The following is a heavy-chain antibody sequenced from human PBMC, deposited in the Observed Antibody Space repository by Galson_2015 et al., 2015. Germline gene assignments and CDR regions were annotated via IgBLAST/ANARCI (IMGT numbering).Heavy chain of an antibody. CDR2: TSASGDTT. V-gene: IGHV3-23*01. J-gene: IGHJ5*01. CDR1: GFTFSSYA. Sequence: SLRLSCAASGFTFSSYAMSWVRPAPGKGLEWVSATSASGDTTFYRDSVKGRFTISRDNSKNTVYLQMNSLRTEDTAVYFCAKDGAGNYYTWFDSWGQGALVTVSS. CDR3: AKDGAGNYYTWFDS. D-gene: IGHD3-10*01.